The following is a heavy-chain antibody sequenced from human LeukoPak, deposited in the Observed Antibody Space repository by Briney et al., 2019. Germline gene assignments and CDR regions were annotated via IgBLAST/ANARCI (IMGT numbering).Heavy chain of an antibody. Sequence: GGSLRLSCTASGFSFGDHAMSWVRQAPGKGLEWVGFIRSNRNGGTPEYAASVKGRFRISRDDSRRIAYLQMNSLKIEDTAVYYCARETLIDYAFDYWGQGILVTVSS. CDR3: ARETLIDYAFDY. J-gene: IGHJ4*02. CDR1: GFSFGDHA. CDR2: IRSNRNGGTP. V-gene: IGHV3-49*04. D-gene: IGHD3-22*01.